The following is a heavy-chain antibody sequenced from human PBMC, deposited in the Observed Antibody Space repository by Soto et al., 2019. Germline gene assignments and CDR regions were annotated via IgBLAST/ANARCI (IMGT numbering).Heavy chain of an antibody. CDR3: ARRRNSSSTSVVNRSWAYNWFDP. CDR2: IYYSGST. J-gene: IGHJ5*02. CDR1: GGCISSSSDY. D-gene: IGHD6-6*01. Sequence: PSETLSLTCTVSGGCISSSSDYWGWIRQPPGKGLEWIGSIYYSGSTYYNPSLKSRVTISVDTSKNQFSLKLSSVTAADTAVYYCARRRNSSSTSVVNRSWAYNWFDPWGQGTLVTVSS. V-gene: IGHV4-39*01.